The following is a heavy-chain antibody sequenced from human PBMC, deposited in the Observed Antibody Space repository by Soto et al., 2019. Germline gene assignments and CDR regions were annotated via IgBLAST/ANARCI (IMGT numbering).Heavy chain of an antibody. V-gene: IGHV4-59*08. D-gene: IGHD2-15*01. CDR3: ARHVVLRCSGGSCYSSEYFQH. CDR1: GGAISSCY. Sequence: SETLSLTCSVSGGAISSCYWSWIRQPPGKGLEWIGYIYYSGSTNYNPSLKSRVTISVDTSKNQFSLKLSSVTAVDTAVYYCARHVVLRCSGGSCYSSEYFQHWGQGTLVTVSS. CDR2: IYYSGST. J-gene: IGHJ1*01.